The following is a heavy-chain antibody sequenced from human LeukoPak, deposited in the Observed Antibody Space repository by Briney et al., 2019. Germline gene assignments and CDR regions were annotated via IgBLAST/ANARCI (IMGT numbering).Heavy chain of an antibody. CDR3: ARAGPVVVAARQYFQH. Sequence: PSETLSLTCAVYGGSFSGYYWSWIRQPPGKGLEWIGEINHSGSTNYNPSLKSRVTISVDTSKNQFSLKLSSVTAADTAVYYCARAGPVVVAARQYFQHWGQGTLVTVSS. D-gene: IGHD2-15*01. J-gene: IGHJ1*01. CDR2: INHSGST. CDR1: GGSFSGYY. V-gene: IGHV4-34*01.